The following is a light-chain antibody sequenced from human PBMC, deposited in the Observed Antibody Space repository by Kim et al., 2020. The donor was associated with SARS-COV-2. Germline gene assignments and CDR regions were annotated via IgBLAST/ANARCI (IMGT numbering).Light chain of an antibody. CDR2: EEN. CDR3: HSRVGSAKEYV. J-gene: IGLJ1*01. CDR1: SLRKSY. Sequence: SSELTQDPAVSVALGQPVRITCQGDSLRKSYASWYQQKPGQAPLLVVYEENNRPAGIPDRFSGSSSGNTASLTITGAQAEDEADYYCHSRVGSAKEYVFG. V-gene: IGLV3-19*01.